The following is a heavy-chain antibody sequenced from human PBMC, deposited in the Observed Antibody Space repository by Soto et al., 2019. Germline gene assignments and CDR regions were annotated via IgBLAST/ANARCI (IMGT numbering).Heavy chain of an antibody. CDR3: ARSRHENWIGAAFDF. CDR2: ITSGSTST. CDR1: EITFSGYS. J-gene: IGHJ3*01. D-gene: IGHD1-1*01. V-gene: IGHV3-21*01. Sequence: GGSLRLSGAASEITFSGYSMNWARQAPGKGLEWVSSITSGSTSTYNEDTVKGRYTISRDNTKNSLSLQMSSLRAEDTAVYYCARSRHENWIGAAFDFWGHGTVLTVS.